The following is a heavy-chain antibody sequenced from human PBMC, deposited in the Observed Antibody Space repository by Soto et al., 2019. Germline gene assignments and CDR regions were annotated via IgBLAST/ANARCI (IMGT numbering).Heavy chain of an antibody. CDR2: INSDGSST. CDR3: ASGGEVYTIFGVVTNGHNAFDI. J-gene: IGHJ3*02. D-gene: IGHD3-3*01. Sequence: LRDSCAVSELTSSSFWMHRVLKNPGKGLVWVSRINSDGSSTSYADSVKGRFTISRDNAKNTLYLQMNSLRAEDTAVYYCASGGEVYTIFGVVTNGHNAFDIWGKGTMVTVS. CDR1: ELTSSSFW. V-gene: IGHV3-74*01.